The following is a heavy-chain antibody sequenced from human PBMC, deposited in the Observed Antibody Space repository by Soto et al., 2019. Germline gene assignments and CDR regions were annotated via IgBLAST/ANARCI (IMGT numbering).Heavy chain of an antibody. CDR1: GFTFSTYS. V-gene: IGHV3-21*03. J-gene: IGHJ4*02. D-gene: IGHD2-2*01. Sequence: EAQLVESGGGLVKPGGSLSLSCAASGFTFSTYSMNWVRQAPGKGLEWVSSISSSRGYRSYADSVNGRFTIARDTAKNSLYVQMDRLRAEDTAVYYCAKGRSINTNMDYWGQGTLVTVSS. CDR2: ISSSRGYR. CDR3: AKGRSINTNMDY.